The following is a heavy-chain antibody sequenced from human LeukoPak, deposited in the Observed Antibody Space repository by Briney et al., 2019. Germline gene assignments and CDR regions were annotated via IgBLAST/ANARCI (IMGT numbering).Heavy chain of an antibody. CDR1: GGTFSGYA. D-gene: IGHD3-10*01. CDR3: ARGLGGSGKGVHDY. J-gene: IGHJ4*02. V-gene: IGHV1-69*13. CDR2: IIPIFGTA. Sequence: SVKVSCKASGGTFSGYAISWVRQAPGQGLEWMGGIIPIFGTANYAQKFQGRVTITADESTSTAYMELSSLRSEDTAVYYCARGLGGSGKGVHDYWGQGTLVTVSS.